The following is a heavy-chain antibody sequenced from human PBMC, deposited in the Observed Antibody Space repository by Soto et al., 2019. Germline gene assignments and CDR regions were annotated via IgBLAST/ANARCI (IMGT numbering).Heavy chain of an antibody. D-gene: IGHD2-15*01. CDR3: ARHRVVAAPPLDDYSMDV. Sequence: QVQLVQSGAEVKKPGASVKVSCKASGYTFTSYGISWVRQAPGQGLEWMGWISAYNGNTNYAQKLQGRVTMTTDTSTSTAYMELRSMRSDDTAVYYCARHRVVAAPPLDDYSMDVWGQGTTVTVSS. J-gene: IGHJ6*02. CDR1: GYTFTSYG. V-gene: IGHV1-18*01. CDR2: ISAYNGNT.